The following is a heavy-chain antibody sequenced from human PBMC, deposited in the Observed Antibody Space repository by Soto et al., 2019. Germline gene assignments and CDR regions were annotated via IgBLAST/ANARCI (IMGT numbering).Heavy chain of an antibody. Sequence: EVQLVESGGGLVQPGGSLRLSCAASGFTVSSNYMSWVRQAPGKGLEWVSVIYSGGSAYYADSVKGRFTISSDNSKNTLYLQMNSLRAADTAVYYCARHGYSYGGGYFDYWGQGTLVTVSS. D-gene: IGHD5-18*01. CDR1: GFTVSSNY. CDR3: ARHGYSYGGGYFDY. V-gene: IGHV3-66*04. J-gene: IGHJ4*02. CDR2: IYSGGSA.